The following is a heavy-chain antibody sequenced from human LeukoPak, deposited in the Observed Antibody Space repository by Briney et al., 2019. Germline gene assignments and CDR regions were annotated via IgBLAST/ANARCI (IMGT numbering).Heavy chain of an antibody. Sequence: ASVKVSCKASGYTFTSYYMHWVRQAPGQGLEWMGIINPSGGSTSYAQKFQGRVTMTRNTSISTAYMELSSLRSEDTAVYYCAIIYDSSYYYYYMDVWGKGTTVTVSS. J-gene: IGHJ6*03. CDR1: GYTFTSYY. CDR2: INPSGGST. V-gene: IGHV1-46*01. CDR3: AIIYDSSYYYYYMDV. D-gene: IGHD3-22*01.